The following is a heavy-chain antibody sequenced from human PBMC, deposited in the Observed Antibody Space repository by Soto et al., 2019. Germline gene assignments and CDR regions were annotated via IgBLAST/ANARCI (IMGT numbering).Heavy chain of an antibody. V-gene: IGHV1-18*04. D-gene: IGHD6-19*01. Sequence: QVQLVQSGAEMKKPGASVKVSCKASGYTFTSYGISWVRQAPGQGLEWMGWISAYNGNTNYAQKLQGRVTMTTDTSTSTAYMELRSLRSGDTAVYYCARDRESSGVRGTRLSGQYNWFDPWGQGTLVTVSS. CDR2: ISAYNGNT. J-gene: IGHJ5*02. CDR3: ARDRESSGVRGTRLSGQYNWFDP. CDR1: GYTFTSYG.